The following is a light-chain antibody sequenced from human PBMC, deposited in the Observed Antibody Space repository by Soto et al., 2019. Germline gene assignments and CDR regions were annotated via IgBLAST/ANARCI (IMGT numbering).Light chain of an antibody. CDR3: QQRGSWPRT. J-gene: IGKJ1*01. Sequence: EVVLTQSPVTLPLSPGERATLSCRASQSVSGYLAWYQQKTGQAPRLLIYDASNRATGLPASFSGSGSGTDFTLTISSLEPEDFAVYYCQQRGSWPRTFGQGTKVEIK. V-gene: IGKV3-11*01. CDR1: QSVSGY. CDR2: DAS.